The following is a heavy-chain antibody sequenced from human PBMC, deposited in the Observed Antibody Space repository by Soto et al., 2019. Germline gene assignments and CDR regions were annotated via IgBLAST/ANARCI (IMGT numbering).Heavy chain of an antibody. V-gene: IGHV1-24*01. CDR1: GYTLTELS. D-gene: IGHD3-16*01. Sequence: ASVKVSCKVSGYTLTELSMHWVRQAPGKGLEWMGGFDPEDGETIYAQKFQGRVTMTEDTSTDTAYMELSSLRSEDTAVYYCATDLRPAFMITFGGAQMSDYWGQGTLVTVSS. CDR3: ATDLRPAFMITFGGAQMSDY. J-gene: IGHJ4*02. CDR2: FDPEDGET.